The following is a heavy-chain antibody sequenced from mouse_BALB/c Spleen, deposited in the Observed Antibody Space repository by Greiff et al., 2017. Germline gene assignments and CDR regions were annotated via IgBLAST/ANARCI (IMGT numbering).Heavy chain of an antibody. CDR3: ARRDSTKFGFAY. V-gene: IGHV1-69*02. D-gene: IGHD3-3*01. Sequence: VQLQQPGAELVKPGASVKLSCKASGYTFTSYWMHWVKQRPGQGLEWIGEIDPSDSYTNYNQKFKGKATLTVDKSSSTAYMQLSSLTSEDSAVYYCARRDSTKFGFAYWGQGTLVTVSA. CDR2: IDPSDSYT. J-gene: IGHJ3*01. CDR1: GYTFTSYW.